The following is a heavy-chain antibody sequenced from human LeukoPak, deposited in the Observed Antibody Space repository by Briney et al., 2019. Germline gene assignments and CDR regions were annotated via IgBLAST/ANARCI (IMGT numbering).Heavy chain of an antibody. D-gene: IGHD4-11*01. Sequence: GGSLRLSCAASGFTVSTNYMSWVRQTPGKGLEWVSVIYSGGSTYYADSVKGRFAVSRDNSKNTLYLQMNSLRAEDTAVYYCASRATVTTDRFWFDPWGQGTLVTVSS. CDR1: GFTVSTNY. V-gene: IGHV3-53*01. J-gene: IGHJ5*02. CDR3: ASRATVTTDRFWFDP. CDR2: IYSGGST.